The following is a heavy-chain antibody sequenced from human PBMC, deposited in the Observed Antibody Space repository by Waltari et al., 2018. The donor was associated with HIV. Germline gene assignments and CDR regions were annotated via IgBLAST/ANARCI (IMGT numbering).Heavy chain of an antibody. J-gene: IGHJ4*02. D-gene: IGHD6-19*01. Sequence: EAQLVESGGGSVQPGWSLRLSCVASGFTFSNYWMHWVRQAPGKGLVCVARINSDGTRTTCADSVQGRFTISRDNAKSTLYLQMNSLRAEDTAVYYCARSPSGPDGFWGQGTLVTVSS. CDR2: INSDGTRT. V-gene: IGHV3-74*01. CDR1: GFTFSNYW. CDR3: ARSPSGPDGF.